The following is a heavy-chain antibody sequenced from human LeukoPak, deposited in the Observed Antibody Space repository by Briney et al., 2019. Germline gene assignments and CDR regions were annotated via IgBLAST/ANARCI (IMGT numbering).Heavy chain of an antibody. CDR1: GFTVSSNY. Sequence: GGSLRLSCAASGFTVSSNYMSWVRQAPGKGLEWVSRIASDGSSTTYADSVKGRFSISRDNAKNTLYLQMNSLGVEDTAVYYCARGRPHGNDYWGQGTLVTVSS. CDR3: ARGRPHGNDY. CDR2: IASDGSST. J-gene: IGHJ4*02. D-gene: IGHD4-23*01. V-gene: IGHV3-74*01.